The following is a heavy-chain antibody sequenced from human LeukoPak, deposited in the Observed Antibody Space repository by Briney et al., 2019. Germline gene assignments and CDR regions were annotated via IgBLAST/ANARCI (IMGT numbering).Heavy chain of an antibody. V-gene: IGHV1-18*01. J-gene: IGHJ5*02. CDR1: GYTFTSYG. CDR3: ARDAMGKYYDILTGYYET. D-gene: IGHD3-9*01. CDR2: ISAYNGNT. Sequence: ASVKVSCKASGYTFTSYGISWVRQAPGQGLEWMGWISAYNGNTNYAQKLQGRVTMTTDTSTSTAYMELRSLRSDDTAVYYCARDAMGKYYDILTGYYETWGQGTLVTVSS.